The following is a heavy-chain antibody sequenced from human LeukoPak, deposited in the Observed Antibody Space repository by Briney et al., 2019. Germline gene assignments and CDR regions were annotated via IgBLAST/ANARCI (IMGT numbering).Heavy chain of an antibody. CDR1: GFTFSSYG. D-gene: IGHD6-6*01. CDR2: IRYDGSNK. Sequence: PGGSLRLSCAASGFTFSSYGMHWVRQAPGKGLEWVAFIRYDGSNKYYADSVKGRFTISRDNSKNTLYLQMNSLRAEDTAVYYCARDQFLTNSYSSFPTDAFDIWGQGTMVTVSS. J-gene: IGHJ3*02. CDR3: ARDQFLTNSYSSFPTDAFDI. V-gene: IGHV3-30*02.